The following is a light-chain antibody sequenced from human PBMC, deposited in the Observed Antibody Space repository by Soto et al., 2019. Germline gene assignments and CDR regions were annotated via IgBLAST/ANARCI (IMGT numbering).Light chain of an antibody. CDR3: QQYNNWPPWT. CDR1: QSVSSN. J-gene: IGKJ1*01. Sequence: EIVMTQSPATLSVSPGERATLSCRASQSVSSNSAWYQQKPGQAPRLLIYGASTRATGIPARFSGSGSGTEFTLTISSLQSEDFAVYYCQQYNNWPPWTFGQGTRWIS. CDR2: GAS. V-gene: IGKV3-15*01.